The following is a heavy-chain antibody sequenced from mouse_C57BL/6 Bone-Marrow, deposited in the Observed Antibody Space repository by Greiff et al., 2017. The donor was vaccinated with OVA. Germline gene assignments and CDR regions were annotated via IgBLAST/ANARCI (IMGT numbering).Heavy chain of an antibody. D-gene: IGHD1-1*01. J-gene: IGHJ1*03. CDR3: ARWVYYGSRGYFDV. CDR1: GYAFSSSW. Sequence: QVQLQQSGPELVKPGASVKISCKASGYAFSSSWMNWVKQRPGKGLEWIGRIYPGDGDTNYNGKFKGKATLTADKSSSTAYMQLSSLTSEDSAVYFCARWVYYGSRGYFDVWGTGTTVTVSS. V-gene: IGHV1-82*01. CDR2: IYPGDGDT.